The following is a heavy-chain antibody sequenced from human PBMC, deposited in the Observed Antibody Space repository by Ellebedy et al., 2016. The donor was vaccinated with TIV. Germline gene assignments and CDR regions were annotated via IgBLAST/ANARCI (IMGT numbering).Heavy chain of an antibody. D-gene: IGHD3-10*01. J-gene: IGHJ4*02. CDR1: GGSISSSSYY. CDR3: DRDYYGSGRYFDY. CDR2: INHSGST. Sequence: MPSETLSLTCTVSGGSISSSSYYWGWIRQPPGKGLEWIGEINHSGSTNYNPSLKSRVTVSVDTSKNQFSLKLSYVTAPDTAVYYCDRDYYGSGRYFDYWGQGTLVTVSS. V-gene: IGHV4-39*07.